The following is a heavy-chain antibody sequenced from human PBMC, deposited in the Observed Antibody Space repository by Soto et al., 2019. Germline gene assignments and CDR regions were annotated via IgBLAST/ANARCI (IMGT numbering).Heavy chain of an antibody. J-gene: IGHJ6*02. CDR2: IYYSGST. CDR3: ARGGWLGVYYYGMDV. Sequence: SETLSLTCTVSGGSISSYYWGWIRQPPGKGLEWIGSIYYSGSTYYNPSLKSRVTISVDTSKNQFSLKLSSVTAADTAVYYCARGGWLGVYYYGMDVWGQGTTVTVSS. CDR1: GGSISSYY. V-gene: IGHV4-39*07. D-gene: IGHD3-10*01.